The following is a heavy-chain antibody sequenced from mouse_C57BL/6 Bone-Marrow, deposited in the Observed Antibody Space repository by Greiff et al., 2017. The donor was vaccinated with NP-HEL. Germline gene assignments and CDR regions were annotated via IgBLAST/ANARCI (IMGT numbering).Heavy chain of an antibody. CDR1: GYTFTSYW. CDR2: IYPGSGST. D-gene: IGHD2-10*01. Sequence: QVQLKQPGAELVKPGASVKMSCKASGYTFTSYWITWVKQRPGQGLEWIGDIYPGSGSTTYNEKFKSKATLTVDTSSSTAYMQLSSLTSEDSAVDYCARSGPTLYYYAMDYWGQGTSVTVSS. V-gene: IGHV1-55*01. J-gene: IGHJ4*01. CDR3: ARSGPTLYYYAMDY.